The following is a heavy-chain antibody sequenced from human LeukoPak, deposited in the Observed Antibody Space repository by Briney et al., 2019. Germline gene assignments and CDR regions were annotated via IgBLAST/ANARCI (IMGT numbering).Heavy chain of an antibody. V-gene: IGHV4-61*01. CDR1: GGSISSGSYY. Sequence: SQTLSLTCTVSGGSISSGSYYWSWIRQPPGKGLEWIGYIYYSGSTNYNPSLKSRVTISVDTSKNQFSLKLSSVTAADTAVYYCAREGGSSGPTDYWGQGTLVTVSS. CDR2: IYYSGST. CDR3: AREGGSSGPTDY. J-gene: IGHJ4*02. D-gene: IGHD6-19*01.